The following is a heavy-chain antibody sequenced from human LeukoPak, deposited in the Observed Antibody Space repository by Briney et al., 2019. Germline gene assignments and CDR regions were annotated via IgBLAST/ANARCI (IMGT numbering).Heavy chain of an antibody. CDR1: GFTFSSYS. Sequence: GGSLRLSCAASGFTFSSYSMNWVRQAPGKGLEWVSSISSSSSYIYYADSVKGRFTISRDNAKNSLYLQMNSLRAEDTAVYYCARSVLRYSSGWYYFYYWGKGTLVTVSS. V-gene: IGHV3-21*01. CDR2: ISSSSSYI. J-gene: IGHJ4*02. D-gene: IGHD6-19*01. CDR3: ARSVLRYSSGWYYFYY.